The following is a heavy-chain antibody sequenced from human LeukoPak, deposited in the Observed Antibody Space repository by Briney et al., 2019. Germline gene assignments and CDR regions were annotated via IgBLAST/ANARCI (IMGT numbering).Heavy chain of an antibody. CDR3: ARVDFEIIDY. CDR2: IKQDGSEK. D-gene: IGHD3-9*01. J-gene: IGHJ4*02. CDR1: GFTFSSYW. V-gene: IGHV3-7*01. Sequence: PGGSLRLSCAASGFTFSSYWVSWVRQAPGKGLEGVANIKQDGSEKYYVDSVKGRFTISRDNAKNSLYLQMNSLRAEDTAVYYCARVDFEIIDYWGQGTLVTVSS.